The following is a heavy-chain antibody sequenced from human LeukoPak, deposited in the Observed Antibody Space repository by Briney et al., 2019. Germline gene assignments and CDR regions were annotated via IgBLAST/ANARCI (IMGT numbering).Heavy chain of an antibody. V-gene: IGHV4-30-4*01. D-gene: IGHD6-13*01. CDR1: GGSISSGNYY. J-gene: IGHJ4*02. Sequence: SQTLSLTCTVSGGSISSGNYYWSWIRQPPGKGLEWIGYIFYLGSTYYNPSLKSRVSISVNTFKNQFSLKLTAVTAADTAVYYCARGIAAAEYYFDYWGQGTPVTVSS. CDR2: IFYLGST. CDR3: ARGIAAAEYYFDY.